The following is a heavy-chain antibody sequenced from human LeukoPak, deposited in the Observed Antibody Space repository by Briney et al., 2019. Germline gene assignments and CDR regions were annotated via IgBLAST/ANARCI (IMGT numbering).Heavy chain of an antibody. V-gene: IGHV6-1*01. Sequence: SQTLSLTCAISGDSVSSNSAAWNWIRQSPSRGLEWLGRTYYRSKWYNDYAVFVKSRITINPDTSKNQFSLQLNSVTPEDTAVYYCARDGYTMGSMVPPYNWFDPWGQGTLVTVSS. CDR1: GDSVSSNSAA. D-gene: IGHD6-13*01. J-gene: IGHJ5*02. CDR2: TYYRSKWYN. CDR3: ARDGYTMGSMVPPYNWFDP.